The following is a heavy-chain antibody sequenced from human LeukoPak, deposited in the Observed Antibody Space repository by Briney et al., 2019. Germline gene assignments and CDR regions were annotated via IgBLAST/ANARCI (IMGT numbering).Heavy chain of an antibody. Sequence: PGGSLRLSCAASGFTFSSYWMHWVRQAPGKGLVWVSRIDSDGSTTSYADSVKGRFTISRDNAKNTLYLQMNSLRAEDTAVYYCATGYSYGDTFDYWGQGILVTVSS. CDR3: ATGYSYGDTFDY. V-gene: IGHV3-74*01. CDR2: IDSDGSTT. J-gene: IGHJ4*02. CDR1: GFTFSSYW. D-gene: IGHD5-18*01.